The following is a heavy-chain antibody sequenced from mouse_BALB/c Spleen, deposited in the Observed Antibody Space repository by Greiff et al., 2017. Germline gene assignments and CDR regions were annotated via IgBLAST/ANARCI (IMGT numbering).Heavy chain of an antibody. Sequence: EVKLVESGGGLVQPGGSLRLSCATSGFTFTDYYMSWVRQPPGKALEWLGFIRNKANGYTTEYSASVKGRFTISRDNSQSILYLQMNTLRAEDSATYYCARGGYPHPAWFAYWGQGTLVTVSA. CDR1: GFTFTDYY. V-gene: IGHV7-3*02. CDR3: ARGGYPHPAWFAY. D-gene: IGHD2-2*01. CDR2: IRNKANGYTT. J-gene: IGHJ3*01.